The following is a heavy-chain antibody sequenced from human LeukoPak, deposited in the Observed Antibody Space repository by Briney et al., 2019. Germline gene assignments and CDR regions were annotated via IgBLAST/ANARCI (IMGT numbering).Heavy chain of an antibody. D-gene: IGHD6-19*01. CDR2: IYHSGST. CDR3: ASTVAGAINNWFDP. CDR1: GGSISSSNW. V-gene: IGHV4-4*02. Sequence: PSETLSLTCAVSGGSISSSNWWSWVRQPPGKGLEWIGEIYHSGSTNYNPSLKSRVTISVDTSKNQFSLKLSSVTAADTAVYYCASTVAGAINNWFDPWGQGTLVTVSS. J-gene: IGHJ5*02.